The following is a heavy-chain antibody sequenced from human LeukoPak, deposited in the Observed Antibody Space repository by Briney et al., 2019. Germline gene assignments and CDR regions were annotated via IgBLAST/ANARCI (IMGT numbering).Heavy chain of an antibody. CDR1: GFTFSNAW. V-gene: IGHV3-15*01. CDR2: IKSKTDGGTT. CDR3: TTTQHIVVVTATEFDY. J-gene: IGHJ4*02. Sequence: PGGSLRLSCAASGFTFSNAWMSWVRQAPGKGLEWVGRIKSKTDGGTTDYAAPVKGRFTISRGDSKNTLYLQMNSLKTEDTAVYYCTTTQHIVVVTATEFDYWGQGTLVTVSS. D-gene: IGHD2-21*02.